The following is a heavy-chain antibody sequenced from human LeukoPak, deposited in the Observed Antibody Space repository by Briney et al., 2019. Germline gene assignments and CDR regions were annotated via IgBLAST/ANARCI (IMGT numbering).Heavy chain of an antibody. CDR2: IYPGDSDT. CDR1: GYSFTSYW. V-gene: IGHV5-51*01. CDR3: ARVPPHCSSTSCYSFDY. Sequence: GESLKISCKGSGYSFTSYWIGWVRQMPGKGLEWMGIIYPGDSDTRYSPSFQGQVTIPADKSISTAYLQWSSLKASDTAMYYCARVPPHCSSTSCYSFDYWGLGTLVTVSS. J-gene: IGHJ4*02. D-gene: IGHD2-2*01.